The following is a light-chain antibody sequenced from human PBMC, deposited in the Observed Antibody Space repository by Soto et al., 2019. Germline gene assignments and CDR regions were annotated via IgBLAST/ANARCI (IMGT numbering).Light chain of an antibody. Sequence: DIVMTQSPDSLAVSLGERATINCKSSQSVLYSSNNKNYLAWYQQKPGQPPKLLIYWASTRESGVPDRFSGSGSGTDFTINISSLQAEDVAVYYCQQYYSTPPTFGHGTRLEIK. J-gene: IGKJ5*01. CDR3: QQYYSTPPT. V-gene: IGKV4-1*01. CDR2: WAS. CDR1: QSVLYSSNNKNY.